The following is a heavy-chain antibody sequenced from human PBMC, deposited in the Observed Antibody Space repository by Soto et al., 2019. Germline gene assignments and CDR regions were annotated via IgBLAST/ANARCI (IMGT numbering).Heavy chain of an antibody. CDR1: GGSISSYY. D-gene: IGHD4-17*01. CDR3: ARELIAPDGDYNNWFDP. Sequence: PSETLSLTCTVSGGSISSYYWSWIRQPPGKGLEWIGYIYYSGSTNYNPSLKSRVTISVDTSKNQFSLKLSSVTAADTAVYYCARELIAPDGDYNNWFDPWGQGTLVTVSS. J-gene: IGHJ5*02. CDR2: IYYSGST. V-gene: IGHV4-59*01.